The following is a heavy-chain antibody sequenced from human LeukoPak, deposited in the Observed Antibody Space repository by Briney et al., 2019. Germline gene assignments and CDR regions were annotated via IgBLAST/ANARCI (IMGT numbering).Heavy chain of an antibody. V-gene: IGHV4-34*01. J-gene: IGHJ4*02. CDR1: GGSFGGYY. CDR2: INHSGST. D-gene: IGHD3-3*01. Sequence: SETLSLTCAVYGGSFGGYYWSWIRQPPGKGLEWIGEINHSGSTNYNPSLKSRVTISVDTSKNQFSLKLSSVTAADTAVYYCARRPFWSGRTFDYWGQGTLVTVSS. CDR3: ARRPFWSGRTFDY.